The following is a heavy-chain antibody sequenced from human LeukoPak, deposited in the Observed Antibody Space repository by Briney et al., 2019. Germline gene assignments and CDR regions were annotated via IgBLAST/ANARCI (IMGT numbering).Heavy chain of an antibody. CDR2: INHSGST. CDR3: ARGDCSSTSCYMGRENWFDP. Sequence: SETLSLTCAVYGGSFSGYYWSWIRQPPGKGLEWIGEINHSGSTNYNPSLKSRVTISVDRSKNQFSLKLSSVTAADTAVYYCARGDCSSTSCYMGRENWFDPWGQGTLVTVSS. J-gene: IGHJ5*02. V-gene: IGHV4-34*01. D-gene: IGHD2-2*02. CDR1: GGSFSGYY.